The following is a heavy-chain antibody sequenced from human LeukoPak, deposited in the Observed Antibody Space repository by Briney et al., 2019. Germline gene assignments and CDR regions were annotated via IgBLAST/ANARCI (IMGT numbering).Heavy chain of an antibody. D-gene: IGHD3-22*01. CDR3: ATGGYYDSSGYYPWYFDY. J-gene: IGHJ4*02. Sequence: GRSLRLSCAASGFTFSSYAMHWVRQAPGKGLEWVAVISYDGSNKYYADSVKGRFTISRDNSKNTLYLQMNSLRAEDTAVYYCATGGYYDSSGYYPWYFDYWGQGTLVTVSS. CDR1: GFTFSSYA. CDR2: ISYDGSNK. V-gene: IGHV3-30-3*01.